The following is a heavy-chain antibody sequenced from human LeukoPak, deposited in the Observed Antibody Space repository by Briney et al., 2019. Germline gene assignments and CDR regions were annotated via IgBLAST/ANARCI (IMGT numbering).Heavy chain of an antibody. CDR1: GGSISSGSYY. V-gene: IGHV4-61*02. CDR2: IYTSGST. Sequence: SETLSLTCTVSGGSISSGSYYWSWIRQPAGKGLEWIGRIYTSGSTNYNPSLKSRVTISVDTSKNQFSLKLSSVTAADTAVYYCARDLVGADRDYFDYWGQGTLVTVSS. D-gene: IGHD2-15*01. J-gene: IGHJ4*02. CDR3: ARDLVGADRDYFDY.